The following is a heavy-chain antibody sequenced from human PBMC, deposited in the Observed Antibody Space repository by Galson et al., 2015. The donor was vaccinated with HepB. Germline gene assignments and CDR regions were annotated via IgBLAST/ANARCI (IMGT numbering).Heavy chain of an antibody. CDR3: ARDEASRRWLQLYREESFDY. V-gene: IGHV1-69*13. J-gene: IGHJ4*02. D-gene: IGHD5-24*01. CDR2: IIPIFGTA. CDR1: GGTFSSYA. Sequence: SVKVSCKASGGTFSSYAISWVRQAPGQGLEWMGGIIPIFGTANYAQKFQGRVTITADESTSTAYMELSSLRSEDTAVYYCARDEASRRWLQLYREESFDYWGQGTLVTVSS.